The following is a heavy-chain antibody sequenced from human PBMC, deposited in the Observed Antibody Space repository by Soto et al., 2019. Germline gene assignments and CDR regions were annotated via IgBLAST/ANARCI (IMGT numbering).Heavy chain of an antibody. CDR3: ASGIAARPDY. J-gene: IGHJ4*02. CDR1: GYTFTTYY. V-gene: IGHV1-46*01. Sequence: QVQLVQSGAEVEKPGASVNVSCKASGYTFTTYYMHWVRQAPGQGLEWMGIINPSGGRTSYAQNFQGIVTMTRDPSTNTVYMQLRSLRSEDTAVYYCASGIAARPDYWGQGTLVTVSS. CDR2: INPSGGRT. D-gene: IGHD6-6*01.